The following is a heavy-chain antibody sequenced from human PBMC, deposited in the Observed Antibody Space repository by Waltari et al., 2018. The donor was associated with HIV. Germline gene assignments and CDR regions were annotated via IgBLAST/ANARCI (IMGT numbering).Heavy chain of an antibody. CDR1: GFIFNTHR. V-gene: IGHV3-33*01. Sequence: QVQLEESGGGLVQPGRSLRLSCAASGFIFNTHRIHWVRQAPGKGLEWVALIWYDGISKYYAESVKGRFTISRDKSKNTLYLEMNSLRAEDTAVYYCAREGYCSGGSCPLPHWGQGTTVTVSS. D-gene: IGHD2-15*01. CDR2: IWYDGISK. CDR3: AREGYCSGGSCPLPH. J-gene: IGHJ6*02.